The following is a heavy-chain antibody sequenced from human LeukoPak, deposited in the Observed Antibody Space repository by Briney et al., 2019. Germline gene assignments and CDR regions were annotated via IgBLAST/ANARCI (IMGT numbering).Heavy chain of an antibody. CDR2: IYTSGST. CDR1: GGSISSGSYY. D-gene: IGHD5-12*01. CDR3: ARARLETSYGYYLDY. J-gene: IGHJ4*02. Sequence: SQTLSLTCTVSGGSISSGSYYWSWIRQPAGKGLEWIGRIYTSGSTNYNPSLKSRVTISVDTSKNQFSLKLSSVTAADTAVYYCARARLETSYGYYLDYWGQGTLVTASS. V-gene: IGHV4-61*02.